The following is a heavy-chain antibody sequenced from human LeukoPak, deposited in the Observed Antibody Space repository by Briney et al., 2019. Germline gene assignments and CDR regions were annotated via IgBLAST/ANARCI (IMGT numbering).Heavy chain of an antibody. CDR2: TREDGSEK. D-gene: IGHD6-19*01. CDR3: ARVLYSSGWYGDHY. Sequence: GGSLRLSCTASGFTFSTYWMSWVRQAPGKGLEWVANTREDGSEKYYVDSVKGRFTISRDNAKNSLYLQMNSLRAEDTAVYYCARVLYSSGWYGDHYWGQGTLVTVSS. CDR1: GFTFSTYW. J-gene: IGHJ4*02. V-gene: IGHV3-7*01.